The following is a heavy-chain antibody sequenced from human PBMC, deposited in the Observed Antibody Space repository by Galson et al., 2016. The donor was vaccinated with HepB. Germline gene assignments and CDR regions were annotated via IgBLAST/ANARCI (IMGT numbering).Heavy chain of an antibody. V-gene: IGHV4-59*01. CDR2: IYHGVST. CDR1: GASITTSF. J-gene: IGHJ4*02. CDR3: ARAQTNGWYPTQVVD. Sequence: SETLSLTCTVSGASITTSFWTWIRQPPGKRLEWIGYIYHGVSTNYNPSLKSRLTISADTSKNQFSVRLTSVTAADTAVYYCARAQTNGWYPTQVVDWGQGTLVTVSS. D-gene: IGHD6-19*01.